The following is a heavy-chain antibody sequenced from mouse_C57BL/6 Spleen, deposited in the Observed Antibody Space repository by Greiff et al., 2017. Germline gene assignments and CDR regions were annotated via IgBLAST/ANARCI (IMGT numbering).Heavy chain of an antibody. CDR3: ARWGTVVLDY. J-gene: IGHJ2*01. V-gene: IGHV1-54*01. Sequence: QVQLQQSGAELVRPGTSVKVSCKASGYAFTNYLIEWVKQRPGQGLEWIGVINPGSGGTNYNEKFKGKATLTADKSSSTAYMQLSSLTSEDSAVYVCARWGTVVLDYWGQGTTLTVSS. D-gene: IGHD1-1*01. CDR1: GYAFTNYL. CDR2: INPGSGGT.